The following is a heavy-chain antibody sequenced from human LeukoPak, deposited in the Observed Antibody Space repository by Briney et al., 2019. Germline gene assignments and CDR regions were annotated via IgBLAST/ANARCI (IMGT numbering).Heavy chain of an antibody. CDR1: GYTFTGYY. CDR2: INPNSGGT. D-gene: IGHD5-12*01. Sequence: ASVKVSCKASGYTFTGYYLHWVRQAPGQGLEWMGWINPNSGGTNYAQKFQGRVTMTRDTSISTAYMELSRLRSDDTAVYYCARGPPKYSGYDSNWCDPWGQGTLVTVSS. CDR3: ARGPPKYSGYDSNWCDP. V-gene: IGHV1-2*02. J-gene: IGHJ5*02.